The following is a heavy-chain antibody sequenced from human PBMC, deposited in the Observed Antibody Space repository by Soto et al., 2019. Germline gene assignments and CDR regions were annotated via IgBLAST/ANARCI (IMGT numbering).Heavy chain of an antibody. CDR1: GVTFSSYS. Sequence: EVQLVESGGGLVKPGGSLRLSCAASGVTFSSYSMNWVRQAPGKGLEWVSSISSSSSYIYYADSVKGRFTISRDNAKNSLYLQMNSLRAEDTAVYYCARDQGGYGDYADYWGQGTLVTVSS. D-gene: IGHD4-17*01. CDR3: ARDQGGYGDYADY. J-gene: IGHJ4*02. CDR2: ISSSSSYI. V-gene: IGHV3-21*01.